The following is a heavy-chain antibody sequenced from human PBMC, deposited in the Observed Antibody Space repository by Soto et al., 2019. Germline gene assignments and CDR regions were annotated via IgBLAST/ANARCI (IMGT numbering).Heavy chain of an antibody. CDR2: IYYSGST. Sequence: PSETLSLTCTVSGGSISSSSYYWGWIRQPPGKGLEWIGSIYYSGSTYYNPSLKSRVTISVDTSKNQFSLKLSSVTAADTAVYYCVTPSTYYYGSPQPPMDVWGKGTTVTAP. CDR1: GGSISSSSYY. J-gene: IGHJ6*03. D-gene: IGHD3-10*01. CDR3: VTPSTYYYGSPQPPMDV. V-gene: IGHV4-39*01.